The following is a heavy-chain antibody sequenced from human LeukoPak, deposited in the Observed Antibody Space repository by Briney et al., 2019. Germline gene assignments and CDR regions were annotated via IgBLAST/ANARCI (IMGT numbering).Heavy chain of an antibody. D-gene: IGHD2-21*02. V-gene: IGHV1-2*02. Sequence: ASVKVSCKASGYTFTGYYMHWVRQAPGQGLEWMGWINPNSGGTNYAQKFQGRVTMTRDTSISTAYMELSRLRSDDTAVYYCARDGLYCGGDCYPNRFDPWGQGTLVTVSS. CDR1: GYTFTGYY. CDR3: ARDGLYCGGDCYPNRFDP. J-gene: IGHJ5*02. CDR2: INPNSGGT.